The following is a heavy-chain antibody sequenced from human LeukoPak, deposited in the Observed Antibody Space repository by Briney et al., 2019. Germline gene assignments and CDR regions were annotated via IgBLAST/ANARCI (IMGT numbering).Heavy chain of an antibody. Sequence: PSETLSLTCTVSGGSISSSSYYWGWIRQSPGKGLEWIGYIYYSGSTNYNPSLKSRVTISVDTSKNQFSLKLSSVTAADTAVYYCAREHAYYDFWSGYFDYWGQGTLVTVSS. J-gene: IGHJ4*02. CDR3: AREHAYYDFWSGYFDY. V-gene: IGHV4-61*01. D-gene: IGHD3-3*01. CDR1: GGSISSSSYY. CDR2: IYYSGST.